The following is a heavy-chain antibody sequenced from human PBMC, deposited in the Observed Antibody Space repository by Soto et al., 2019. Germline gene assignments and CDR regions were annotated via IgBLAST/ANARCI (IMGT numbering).Heavy chain of an antibody. V-gene: IGHV6-1*01. CDR2: TYYRSKWYN. CDR1: GDSVSSNSAA. J-gene: IGHJ6*02. D-gene: IGHD6-19*01. Sequence: SPTLSLTCAISGDSVSSNSAAWNWIRQSPSRGLEWLGRTYYRSKWYNDYAVSVKSRITINPDTSKNQFSLQLNSVTPEDTAVYYCARIWEESSGWTYYYYGMDVWGQGTTVTVSS. CDR3: ARIWEESSGWTYYYYGMDV.